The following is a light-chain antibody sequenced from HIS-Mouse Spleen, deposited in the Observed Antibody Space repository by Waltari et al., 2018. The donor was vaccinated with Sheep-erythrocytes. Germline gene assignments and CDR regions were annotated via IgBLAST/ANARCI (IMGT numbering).Light chain of an antibody. V-gene: IGLV3-1*01. J-gene: IGLJ2*01. CDR3: QAWDSSTVV. CDR2: QDS. Sequence: SYELTQPPSVSVSPGQTASITCSGDKLGDKYACCYQQKPGQSPVLVIYQDSKRPSGIPWRFSCSNSGNTANLTISGTQAMDEADYYCQAWDSSTVVFGGGTKLTVL. CDR1: KLGDKY.